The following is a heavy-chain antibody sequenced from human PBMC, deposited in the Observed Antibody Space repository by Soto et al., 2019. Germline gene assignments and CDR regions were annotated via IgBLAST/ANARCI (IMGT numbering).Heavy chain of an antibody. CDR2: IFSSGTT. J-gene: IGHJ6*02. CDR3: ARVPSPFDYYYAMDV. CDR1: GDSISSGNKY. V-gene: IGHV4-30-4*01. Sequence: SETLSLTCTVSGDSISSGNKYWSRIRQAPGKGLEWIGYIFSSGTTYYNPSLKSRLTMSLDTSQNQFSLRLASVTDADSAVYYCARVPSPFDYYYAMDVWGQGTTVTVSS. D-gene: IGHD3-16*01.